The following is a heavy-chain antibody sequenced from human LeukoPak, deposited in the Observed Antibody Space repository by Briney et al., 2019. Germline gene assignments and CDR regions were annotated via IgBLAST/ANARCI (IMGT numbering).Heavy chain of an antibody. D-gene: IGHD2-15*01. CDR2: MYYSGGT. CDR1: GGSISSSSHY. J-gene: IGHJ5*02. V-gene: IGHV4-39*01. Sequence: SETLSLTCTVSGGSISSSSHYWGWIRQPPGKGLEWIGSMYYSGGTYYNPSLKSRVTISTDTSKNQFSLKLNSVTAADTAVYYCARGRIVVVVAATPFTRYNWFDPWGQGTLVTVSS. CDR3: ARGRIVVVVAATPFTRYNWFDP.